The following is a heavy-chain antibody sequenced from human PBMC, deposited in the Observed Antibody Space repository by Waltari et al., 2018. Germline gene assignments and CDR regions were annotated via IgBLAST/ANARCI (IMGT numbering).Heavy chain of an antibody. CDR2: INPSGGGT. D-gene: IGHD3-10*01. J-gene: IGHJ4*02. CDR1: GYTFTDFS. Sequence: QVQLVQSGAEVKRPGAAVKVSCKASGYTFTDFSMHWVRQAPGKGLEWMGIINPSGGGTTYTKKFQDRVTMTRDTSTNTVDMELSSLRSEETAVYYCARAGTTLIWGVAEWGQGTLVTVSS. V-gene: IGHV1-46*01. CDR3: ARAGTTLIWGVAE.